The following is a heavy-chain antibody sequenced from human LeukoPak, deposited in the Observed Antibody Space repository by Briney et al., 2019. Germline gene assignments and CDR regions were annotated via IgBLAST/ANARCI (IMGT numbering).Heavy chain of an antibody. Sequence: GGSLRLSCAASGFTFSSYWMNWARQAPGKGLEWVASINHNGNVNYYVDSVKGRFTISRDNAKNSLYLQMSNLRAEDTAVYYCARAQSGYFDWLPPSYYYGMDVWGQGTTVTVSS. CDR3: ARAQSGYFDWLPPSYYYGMDV. J-gene: IGHJ6*02. D-gene: IGHD3-9*01. CDR1: GFTFSSYW. V-gene: IGHV3-7*03. CDR2: INHNGNVN.